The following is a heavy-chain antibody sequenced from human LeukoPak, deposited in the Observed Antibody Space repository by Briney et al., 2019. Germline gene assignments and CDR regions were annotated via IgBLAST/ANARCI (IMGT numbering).Heavy chain of an antibody. CDR3: ARAVVIVGATDPFDY. CDR2: ISAYNGNT. D-gene: IGHD1-26*01. Sequence: LRASVKVSCKASGYTFTSYGISWVRQAPGQGLEWMGWISAYNGNTNYAQKLQGRGTMTTDTSTSTAYMELRSLRSDDTAVYYCARAVVIVGATDPFDYWGQGTLVTVSS. J-gene: IGHJ4*02. CDR1: GYTFTSYG. V-gene: IGHV1-18*01.